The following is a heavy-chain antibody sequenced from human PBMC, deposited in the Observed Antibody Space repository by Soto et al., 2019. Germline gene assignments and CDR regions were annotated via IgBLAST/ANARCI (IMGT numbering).Heavy chain of an antibody. J-gene: IGHJ6*02. CDR2: IIPIPGTA. Sequence: QVQLVQSGAEVKKPGSSVTLSCKASGGTFGSYAISWVRQAPGQGLEWRGGIIPIPGTANYAQKFQGRVTIATDESTNTAYMELSSLRSEDTAVYYCARSQGSSTSLEIYYYYYYGMDVWGQGTTVTVSS. V-gene: IGHV1-69*01. CDR1: GGTFGSYA. CDR3: ARSQGSSTSLEIYYYYYYGMDV. D-gene: IGHD2-2*01.